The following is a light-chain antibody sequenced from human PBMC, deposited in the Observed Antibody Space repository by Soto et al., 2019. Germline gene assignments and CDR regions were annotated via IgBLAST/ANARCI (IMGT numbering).Light chain of an antibody. CDR2: GAS. Sequence: EIVLTQSPGTLSLSPGERATLSCRASQSVSSSYLAWYQQKPCQAPRPLIYGASSRATGIPDRFSGSGSGTDFTLTISRLETEEFAVYYCQQYGSSSLTFGGGTKVDIK. J-gene: IGKJ4*01. V-gene: IGKV3-20*01. CDR3: QQYGSSSLT. CDR1: QSVSSSY.